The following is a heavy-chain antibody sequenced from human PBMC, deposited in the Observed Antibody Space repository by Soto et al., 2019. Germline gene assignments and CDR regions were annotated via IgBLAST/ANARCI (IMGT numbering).Heavy chain of an antibody. V-gene: IGHV4-39*01. CDR3: ARRGSGSYSDY. Sequence: QLQLQESGPGLVKPSETLSLTCTVSGGSISSSSYYWGWIRQPPGKGLEWIGSIYYSGSPYFNPSLKRRVTISVDTAKNQFSLKLSSVTAADTAVYYCARRGSGSYSDYWGQGTLVTVSS. CDR1: GGSISSSSYY. J-gene: IGHJ4*02. D-gene: IGHD3-10*01. CDR2: IYYSGSP.